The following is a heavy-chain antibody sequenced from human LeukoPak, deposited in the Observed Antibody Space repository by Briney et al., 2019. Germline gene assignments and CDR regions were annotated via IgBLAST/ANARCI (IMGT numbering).Heavy chain of an antibody. CDR3: ARDVTAGNFDY. CDR2: IWYDGSNK. D-gene: IGHD6-13*01. V-gene: IGHV3-33*01. CDR1: GFTFSSYG. J-gene: IGHJ4*02. Sequence: GGSLRLSCAASGFTFSSYGMHWVRQAPGKGLEWVAVIWYDGSNKYYADSMKGRFTISRDNSKNTLYLQMNSLRAEDTAVYYCARDVTAGNFDYWGQGTLVTVSS.